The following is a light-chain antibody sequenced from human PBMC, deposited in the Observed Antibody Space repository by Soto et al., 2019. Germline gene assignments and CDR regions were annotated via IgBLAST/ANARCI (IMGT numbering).Light chain of an antibody. CDR1: SSDVGGYNY. V-gene: IGLV2-14*01. J-gene: IGLJ2*01. CDR2: DVS. Sequence: QSVLTQPASVSGSPGQSITLSCTGTSSDVGGYNYVSWYQQHPGKAPKLMIYDVSNRPSGVSNRFSGSKSGNTASLTLSGPQAEDEADYYCSSFTSSSTLVVFGGGTKVTVL. CDR3: SSFTSSSTLVV.